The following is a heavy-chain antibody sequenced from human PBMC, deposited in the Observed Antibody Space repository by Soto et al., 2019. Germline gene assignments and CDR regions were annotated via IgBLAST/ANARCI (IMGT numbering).Heavy chain of an antibody. CDR3: AKDGYSYGHPDAFDI. CDR1: GYTFSSYA. V-gene: IGHV3-23*01. CDR2: ISGSGGST. D-gene: IGHD5-18*01. J-gene: IGHJ3*02. Sequence: GGSLRLSCAASGYTFSSYAMSWVRQAPGKGLEWVSAISGSGGSTYYADSVKGRFTISRDNSKNTLYLQMSSLRAEDTAVYYCAKDGYSYGHPDAFDIWGQGTMVTASS.